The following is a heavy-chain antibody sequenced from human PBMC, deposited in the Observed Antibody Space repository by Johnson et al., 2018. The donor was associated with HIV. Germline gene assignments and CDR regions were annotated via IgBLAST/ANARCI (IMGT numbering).Heavy chain of an antibody. CDR2: ISSRGSTL. CDR3: ARGDYDILTGYAFDI. J-gene: IGHJ3*02. Sequence: VQLVESGGGVVQPGRSLRLSCAASGFTFSSYAMSWVRQAPGQGLEWVSYISSRGSTLYYADSVNGRFPRSRDNSKNTLYLQMNSLRAEDTAVYYCARGDYDILTGYAFDIWGQGTMVTVSS. V-gene: IGHV3-48*01. D-gene: IGHD3-9*01. CDR1: GFTFSSYA.